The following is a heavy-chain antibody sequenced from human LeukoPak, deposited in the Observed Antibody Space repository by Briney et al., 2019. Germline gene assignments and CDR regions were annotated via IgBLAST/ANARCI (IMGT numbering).Heavy chain of an antibody. D-gene: IGHD3-9*01. CDR2: ISGSGGST. J-gene: IGHJ4*02. CDR3: AKVEGPYYDILTGYYPARVDDY. Sequence: PSGGSLRLSCAASGFTFSSYAMSWVRQAPGKGLEWVSAISGSGGSTYYADSVKGRFTISRDNSKNTLYLQMNSLRAEDTAVYYCAKVEGPYYDILTGYYPARVDDYWGQGTLVTVSS. CDR1: GFTFSSYA. V-gene: IGHV3-23*01.